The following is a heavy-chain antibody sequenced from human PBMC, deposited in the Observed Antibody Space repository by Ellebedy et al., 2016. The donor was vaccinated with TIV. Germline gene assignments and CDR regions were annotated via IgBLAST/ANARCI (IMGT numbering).Heavy chain of an antibody. CDR1: GYSISSGYY. J-gene: IGHJ6*02. D-gene: IGHD3/OR15-3a*01. CDR3: ARTDLRYGMDV. Sequence: SETLSLXXRVSGYSISSGYYWGWIRLPPGTGLEWNGNLYHSGSTYYNPSLRSRVTLSLDTSKNSLALRLRSVTAADTAVYFCARTDLRYGMDVWGQGTTVTVS. V-gene: IGHV4-38-2*01. CDR2: LYHSGST.